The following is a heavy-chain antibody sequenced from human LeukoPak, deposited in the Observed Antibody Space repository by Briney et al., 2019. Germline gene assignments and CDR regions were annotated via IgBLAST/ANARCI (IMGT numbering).Heavy chain of an antibody. CDR1: GITFSSYA. D-gene: IGHD2-2*01. J-gene: IGHJ4*02. V-gene: IGHV3-30*04. CDR3: ARVMGRYCSSNSCYVDY. CDR2: ISYDGSNK. Sequence: GRSLRLSCAASGITFSSYAMHWVRQAPGKGLEWVAVISYDGSNKYYADSVKGRFTISRDNSKNTLYLQMNSLRAEDTAVCYCARVMGRYCSSNSCYVDYWGQGTLVTVSS.